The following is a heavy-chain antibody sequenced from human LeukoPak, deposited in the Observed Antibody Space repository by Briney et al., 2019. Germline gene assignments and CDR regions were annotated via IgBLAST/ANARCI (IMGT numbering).Heavy chain of an antibody. CDR3: ARDGSGWFFDY. Sequence: LRLSCAASGFIFDDYAMHWVRQAPGKGPEWVSGISWNSGSIGYADSVKGRFTISRDNAKNSLYLQMNSLRAEDTAVYYCARDGSGWFFDYWGQGTQVTVSS. V-gene: IGHV3-9*01. J-gene: IGHJ4*02. CDR1: GFIFDDYA. CDR2: ISWNSGSI. D-gene: IGHD6-19*01.